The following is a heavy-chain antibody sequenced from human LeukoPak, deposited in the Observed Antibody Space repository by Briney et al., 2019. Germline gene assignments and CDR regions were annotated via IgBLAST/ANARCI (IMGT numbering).Heavy chain of an antibody. CDR1: GFTFSSYA. CDR3: AKDLRGDGYNLGYFDY. CDR2: VSSNGAKT. D-gene: IGHD5-24*01. J-gene: IGHJ4*02. V-gene: IGHV3-23*01. Sequence: GGSLRLSCAASGFTFSSYAITWVRQAPGKGLEWVSAVSSNGAKTYYADSVKGRFTISRDNAKNSLYLQMNSLRAEDTALYYCAKDLRGDGYNLGYFDYWGQGALVTVSS.